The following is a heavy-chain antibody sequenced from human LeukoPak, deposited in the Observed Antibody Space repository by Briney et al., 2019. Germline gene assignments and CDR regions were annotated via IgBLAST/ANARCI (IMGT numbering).Heavy chain of an antibody. CDR3: ARDSGTTGEVKFDP. V-gene: IGHV4-4*07. J-gene: IGHJ5*02. CDR1: GGSISSYY. Sequence: SETLSLTCTVSGGSISSYYWSWIRQPAGKGLEWIGHMYTSGTTNYNPSLKSRLTMSIDTSKNQFSLKLSFVTAADTAVYYCARDSGTTGEVKFDPWGQGTLVTVSS. D-gene: IGHD4-17*01. CDR2: MYTSGTT.